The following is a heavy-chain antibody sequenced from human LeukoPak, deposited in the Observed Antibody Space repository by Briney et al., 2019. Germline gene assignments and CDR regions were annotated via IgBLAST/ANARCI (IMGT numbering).Heavy chain of an antibody. CDR1: GFTFSSYW. CDR3: TRVVTPSDDAFDV. Sequence: GGSLRLSCAASGFTFSSYWMHWVRQAPGKGLVWVSRINSDGSSTSYADSVKGRFTISRDNAKNTLYLQMNSLRAEDTAVYYCTRVVTPSDDAFDVWGQGTAVTVSP. V-gene: IGHV3-74*01. D-gene: IGHD2-21*02. J-gene: IGHJ3*01. CDR2: INSDGSST.